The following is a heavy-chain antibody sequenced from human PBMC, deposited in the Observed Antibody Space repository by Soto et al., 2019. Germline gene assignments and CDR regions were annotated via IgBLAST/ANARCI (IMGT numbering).Heavy chain of an antibody. J-gene: IGHJ4*02. V-gene: IGHV4-31*03. CDR3: ARGVLH. Sequence: QVQLQESGPGLVKPSQTLSLTCTVSGGSISSGGYSWSWIRQHPGKGLEWIGYIFYSGSTSYNPSPKSRVTVSVDTSKNQFSLKVSSVPAADTAVYYCARGVLHWGQGTLFTVSS. CDR2: IFYSGST. CDR1: GGSISSGGYS.